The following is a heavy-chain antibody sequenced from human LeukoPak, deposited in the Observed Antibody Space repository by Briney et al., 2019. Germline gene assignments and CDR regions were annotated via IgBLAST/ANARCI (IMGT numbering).Heavy chain of an antibody. Sequence: PGGSLRLSCAASGFTFSGSAMHWVRQASGKGLEWVGRIRSKANSYATAYAASVKGRFTISRDDFKNTAYLQMNSLKTEDTPVYYCNKQYSGDYLAYWGQGTLVTGSS. D-gene: IGHD1-26*01. J-gene: IGHJ4*02. CDR2: IRSKANSYAT. CDR3: NKQYSGDYLAY. CDR1: GFTFSGSA. V-gene: IGHV3-73*01.